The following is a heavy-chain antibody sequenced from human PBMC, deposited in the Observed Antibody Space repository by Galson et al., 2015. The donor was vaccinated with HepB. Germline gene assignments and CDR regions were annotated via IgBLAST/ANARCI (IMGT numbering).Heavy chain of an antibody. J-gene: IGHJ5*02. D-gene: IGHD2-2*01. V-gene: IGHV1-69*13. CDR1: GDTFSKFA. CDR3: ATNRGIEVIPGALEDDWFDP. Sequence: SVKVSCKASGDTFSKFAFSWVRQAPGQGLEWMGGIIPLHSTTSYAQKFKGRVTITADELTSSAYMELRSLRSEDTAVYYCATNRGIEVIPGALEDDWFDPWGQGTLVTVSS. CDR2: IIPLHSTT.